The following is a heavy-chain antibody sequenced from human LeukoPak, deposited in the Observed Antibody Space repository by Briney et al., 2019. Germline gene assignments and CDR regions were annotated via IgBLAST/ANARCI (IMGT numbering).Heavy chain of an antibody. J-gene: IGHJ4*02. V-gene: IGHV3-33*01. D-gene: IGHD3-3*01. Sequence: GRSLRISCAASGFTFSSYGMHWVRQAPGKGLEWVAVIWYDGSNKYYADSVKGRFTISRDNSKNTLYLQMNSLRAEDTAVYYCAREGYSYYDFWSGYYRGEYFDYWGQGTLVTASS. CDR1: GFTFSSYG. CDR2: IWYDGSNK. CDR3: AREGYSYYDFWSGYYRGEYFDY.